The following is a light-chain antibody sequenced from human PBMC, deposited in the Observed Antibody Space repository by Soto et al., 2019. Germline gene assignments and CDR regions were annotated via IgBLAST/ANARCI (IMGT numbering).Light chain of an antibody. J-gene: IGKJ3*01. CDR1: QSVSSN. CDR3: QQYNNWPLFT. Sequence: EIVRTQSPATLSVSPGERATLSCRASQSVSSNLAWYQQKPGQAPRLLIYGASTRATGIPARFSGSGSGTEFTLTISSLQSEDFAVYYRQQYNNWPLFTFGPGTKVDIK. V-gene: IGKV3-15*01. CDR2: GAS.